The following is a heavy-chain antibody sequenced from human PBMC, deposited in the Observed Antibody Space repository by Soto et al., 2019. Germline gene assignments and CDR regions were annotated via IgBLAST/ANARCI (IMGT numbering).Heavy chain of an antibody. CDR2: VYXXGXT. CDR3: ARLDRIAAAAGMDV. J-gene: IGHJ6*02. CDR1: GGSFSGYY. Sequence: SETLSLTCAVYGGSFSGYYWGWIRQPPGQGLEXIGXVYXXGXTXXXPXXXSRVTLSVDTSRNQFSLKLSSMTAADTAVYYCARLDRIAAAAGMDVWGQGTTVTVSS. D-gene: IGHD6-13*01. V-gene: IGHV4-59*01.